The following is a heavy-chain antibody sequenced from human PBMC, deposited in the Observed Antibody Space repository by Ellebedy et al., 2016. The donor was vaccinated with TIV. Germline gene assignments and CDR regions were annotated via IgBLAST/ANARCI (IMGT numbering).Heavy chain of an antibody. CDR3: AGGPYGSLDY. Sequence: SETLSLXCTVSGGSISSGGYYWSWIRQHPGKGLEWIGYIYYSGSTYYNPSLKSRVTISVDTSKNQFSLKLSSVTAADTALYYCAGGPYGSLDYWGQGTLVTVSS. J-gene: IGHJ4*02. CDR1: GGSISSGGYY. D-gene: IGHD3-10*01. CDR2: IYYSGST. V-gene: IGHV4-31*03.